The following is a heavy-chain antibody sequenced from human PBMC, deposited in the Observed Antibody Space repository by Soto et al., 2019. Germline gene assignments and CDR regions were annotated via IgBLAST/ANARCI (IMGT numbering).Heavy chain of an antibody. J-gene: IGHJ3*02. Sequence: QVQLQQWGAGLLKPSETLSLTCAVYGGSFSGNYWSWIRQPPGKGLEWIGEINHSGSTNYNPSLKSRVTISIDTSKNQFSLKLSSVTAADTAVYYCARVYGGDSSGYFDAFDIWGQGTMVTVSS. CDR1: GGSFSGNY. V-gene: IGHV4-34*01. CDR3: ARVYGGDSSGYFDAFDI. CDR2: INHSGST. D-gene: IGHD3-22*01.